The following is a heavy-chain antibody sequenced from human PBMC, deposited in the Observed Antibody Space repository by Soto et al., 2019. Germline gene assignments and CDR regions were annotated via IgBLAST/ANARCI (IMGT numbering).Heavy chain of an antibody. CDR1: GGSFSDFA. V-gene: IGHV1-69*01. Sequence: QVQLAQSGADVTKPGSSVKVSCGASGGSFSDFAFSWVRQAPGQGLEWMGGIIPMFAASKYAQRFQDRVTITADESTNTVYLALSSLTSDDTATYYCARGGIVAVPAALSSYHDYTNYRFDSWGQGTLVTVSS. J-gene: IGHJ4*02. CDR2: IIPMFAAS. CDR3: ARGGIVAVPAALSSYHDYTNYRFDS. D-gene: IGHD2-15*01.